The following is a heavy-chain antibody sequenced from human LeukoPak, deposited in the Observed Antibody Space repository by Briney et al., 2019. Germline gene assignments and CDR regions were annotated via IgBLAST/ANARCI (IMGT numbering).Heavy chain of an antibody. J-gene: IGHJ4*02. CDR1: GFTFTSYG. Sequence: PGTSLRLSCAASGFTFTSYGMQWVRQAPGKGLEWVALIWYDGRKEYYPDSVKGRFTISRDDSRNTLYLQMNGLRAEDTAVYYCARLGSSWSSDYWGQGTLVTVSS. D-gene: IGHD6-13*01. CDR2: IWYDGRKE. CDR3: ARLGSSWSSDY. V-gene: IGHV3-33*01.